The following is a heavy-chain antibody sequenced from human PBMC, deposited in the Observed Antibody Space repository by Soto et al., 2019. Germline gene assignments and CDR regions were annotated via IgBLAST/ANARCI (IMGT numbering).Heavy chain of an antibody. J-gene: IGHJ4*02. V-gene: IGHV4-61*01. CDR2: IYYSGTT. CDR1: FGSITSGSYY. D-gene: IGHD5-18*01. Sequence: SETLSLTCTVSFGSITSGSYYWTWIRQPPGKGLEWLGYIYYSGTTYYNPYLKSRLTISVDTSKNQFSLTLTSLTAADTAVYYCARGRGYTYGQPGESIDYWGQGALVTVSS. CDR3: ARGRGYTYGQPGESIDY.